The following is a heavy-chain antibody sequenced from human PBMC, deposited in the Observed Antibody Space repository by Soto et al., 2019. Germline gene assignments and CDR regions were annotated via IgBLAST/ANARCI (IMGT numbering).Heavy chain of an antibody. Sequence: QVQLQELGPGLVKPSQTLSLTCTVSGGSISSGTNYWSWIRQHPGKGLEWIGYIYYSGSTYYNPSLKSRVTISVDTSKNQFSLKLNSVTSADTAVYYCARGPYSHLLFDFWGLGTLVTVSS. CDR1: GGSISSGTNY. J-gene: IGHJ4*02. D-gene: IGHD1-26*01. CDR2: IYYSGST. CDR3: ARGPYSHLLFDF. V-gene: IGHV4-31*03.